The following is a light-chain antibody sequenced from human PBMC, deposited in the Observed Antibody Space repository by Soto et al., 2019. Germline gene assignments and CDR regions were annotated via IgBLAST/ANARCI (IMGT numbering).Light chain of an antibody. CDR3: CSYTSSSTYV. CDR2: EVS. Sequence: QSALTQPASVAGSPGQSITSACTGASSDVGGYNYVSWYQQHPGKAPKLLIYEVSNRPSGVSNRFSGSKSGNTASLTISGLQAEDEADYYCCSYTSSSTYVFGIGTKVTVL. J-gene: IGLJ1*01. CDR1: SSDVGGYNY. V-gene: IGLV2-14*01.